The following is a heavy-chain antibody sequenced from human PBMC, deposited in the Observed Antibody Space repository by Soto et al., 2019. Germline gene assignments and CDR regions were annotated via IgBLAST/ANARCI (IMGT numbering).Heavy chain of an antibody. V-gene: IGHV1-69*04. Sequence: GASVKVSCKASGGTFSSYTISWVRQAPGQGLEWMGRIIPILGIANYAQKFQGRVTITADKSTSTAYMELSGLRSEDTAVYYCARDLYGDYTHYYYYGMDVWGQGTTVTVSS. J-gene: IGHJ6*02. CDR1: GGTFSSYT. D-gene: IGHD4-17*01. CDR2: IIPILGIA. CDR3: ARDLYGDYTHYYYYGMDV.